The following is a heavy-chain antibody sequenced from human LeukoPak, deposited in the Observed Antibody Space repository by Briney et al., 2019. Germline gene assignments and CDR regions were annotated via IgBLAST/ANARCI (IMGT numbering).Heavy chain of an antibody. CDR2: IYSSGYT. CDR3: ARGEHSVDS. Sequence: SETLSLTCTVSAGSVSGYYWTWIRQPPGKGQEWIGRIYSSGYTNDNPFLKSRITMSVDMSKNQFSLRLNSVTAADTAVYCARGEHSVDSWGQGMLVTVSS. J-gene: IGHJ4*02. CDR1: AGSVSGYY. V-gene: IGHV4-4*07. D-gene: IGHD1/OR15-1a*01.